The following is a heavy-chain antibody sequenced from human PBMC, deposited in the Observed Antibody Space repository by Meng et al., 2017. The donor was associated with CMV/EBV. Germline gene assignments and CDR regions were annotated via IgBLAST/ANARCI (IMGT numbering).Heavy chain of an antibody. CDR3: ARVVETGTTEDAFDI. J-gene: IGHJ3*02. V-gene: IGHV1-2*02. D-gene: IGHD1-1*01. CDR1: GYTFTGYY. Sequence: ASVKVSCKASGYTFTGYYMHWVRQAPGQGLEWMGWINPNSGGTNYAQKFQGRVTMTRDTSISTAYMELSRLRSDDTAVYYCARVVETGTTEDAFDIWGQGTMVNVSS. CDR2: INPNSGGT.